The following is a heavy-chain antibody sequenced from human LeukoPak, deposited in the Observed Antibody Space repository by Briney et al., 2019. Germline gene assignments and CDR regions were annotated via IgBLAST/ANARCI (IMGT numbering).Heavy chain of an antibody. V-gene: IGHV1-8*01. CDR3: ARGRQINYYDRSATMYYFDY. CDR2: MNPNSGNT. Sequence: ASVKVSCMASGYTFTSYDINWVRQATGQGLEWMGWMNPNSGNTGYAQKFQGRVNMTRNTSISTAYMELSSLRSEDTSVYYCARGRQINYYDRSATMYYFDYWGQGTLVTVSS. J-gene: IGHJ4*02. D-gene: IGHD3-22*01. CDR1: GYTFTSYD.